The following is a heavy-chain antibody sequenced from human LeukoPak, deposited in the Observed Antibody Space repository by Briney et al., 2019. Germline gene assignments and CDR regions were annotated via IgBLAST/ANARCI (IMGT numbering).Heavy chain of an antibody. CDR1: GGSISSYY. CDR2: IYYSGST. D-gene: IGHD3-9*01. CDR3: ARDRRYFDWLLRDYYYYYMDV. Sequence: SETLSLTCTVSGGSISSYYWSWIRQPPGKGLEWIGYIYYSGSTNYNPSLKSRVTISVDTSKNQFSLKLSPVTAADTAVYYCARDRRYFDWLLRDYYYYYMDVWGKGTTVTISS. V-gene: IGHV4-59*12. J-gene: IGHJ6*03.